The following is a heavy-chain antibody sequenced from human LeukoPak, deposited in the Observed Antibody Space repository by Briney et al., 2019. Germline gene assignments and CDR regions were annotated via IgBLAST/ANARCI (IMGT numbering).Heavy chain of an antibody. CDR3: ATSHDSSGYYYFDY. D-gene: IGHD3-22*01. J-gene: IGHJ4*02. V-gene: IGHV1-2*02. CDR1: AYTFSDYY. Sequence: ASVKVSCKASAYTFSDYYVHWVRQAPGQGLEWMGWINPNSGGTNYAQKFQGRVTMTRDTSISTAYMELSRLRSDDTAVYYCATSHDSSGYYYFDYWGQGTLVTVSS. CDR2: INPNSGGT.